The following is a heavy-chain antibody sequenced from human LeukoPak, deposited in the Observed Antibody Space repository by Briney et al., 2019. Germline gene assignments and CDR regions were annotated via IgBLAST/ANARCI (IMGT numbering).Heavy chain of an antibody. CDR2: ISAYNGNT. V-gene: IGHV1-18*01. D-gene: IGHD6-25*01. J-gene: IGHJ6*02. Sequence: GASVKVSCKASGYTFTSYGISWVRQAPGQGLEWMGWISAYNGNTNYAQKLQGRVTMTTDTSTSTAYMELRGLRSDDTAVYYCARVGGRPRNYYYYGMDVWGQGTTVTVSS. CDR3: ARVGGRPRNYYYYGMDV. CDR1: GYTFTSYG.